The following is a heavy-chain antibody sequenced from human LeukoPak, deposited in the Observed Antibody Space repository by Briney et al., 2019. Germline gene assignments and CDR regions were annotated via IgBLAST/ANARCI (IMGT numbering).Heavy chain of an antibody. CDR2: ISGSGGST. J-gene: IGHJ4*02. CDR3: AALFKKGH. Sequence: GGSLRLSCAASGFTFSSYGMSWVRQAPGEGLEWVSAISGSGGSTYYADSVKGRFTISRDNSKSTVSLQMSSLRAEDTAVYYCAALFKKGHWGQGTLVTVSS. V-gene: IGHV3-23*01. CDR1: GFTFSSYG.